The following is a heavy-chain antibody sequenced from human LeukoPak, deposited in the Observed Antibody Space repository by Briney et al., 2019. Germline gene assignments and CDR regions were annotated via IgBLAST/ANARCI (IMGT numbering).Heavy chain of an antibody. CDR2: INPNSGDT. V-gene: IGHV1-2*02. J-gene: IGHJ4*02. D-gene: IGHD5-12*01. CDR3: ARVPSYSGQDHGGDY. CDR1: GYTFTGYY. Sequence: ASVKVSCKTSGYTFTGYYMRWVRQAPGQGLEWMGWINPNSGDTDYAQNFQGRVTMTRDTSISTAYLELSRLTSDDTAMYYCARVPSYSGQDHGGDYWGQGTLVTVSS.